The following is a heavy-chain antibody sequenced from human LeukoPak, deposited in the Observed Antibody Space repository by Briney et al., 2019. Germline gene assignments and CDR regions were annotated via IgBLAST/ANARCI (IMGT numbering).Heavy chain of an antibody. J-gene: IGHJ4*02. CDR1: GYTFTSYG. CDR3: ARCISLWFGESGTIWDY. Sequence: ASVKVSCKASGYTFTSYGISWVRQAPGQGLEWMGWISAYNGNTNYAQKLQGRVTMTTDTSTSTAYMELRSLRSDDTAVYYCARCISLWFGESGTIWDYWGQGTLVTVSS. D-gene: IGHD3-10*01. V-gene: IGHV1-18*01. CDR2: ISAYNGNT.